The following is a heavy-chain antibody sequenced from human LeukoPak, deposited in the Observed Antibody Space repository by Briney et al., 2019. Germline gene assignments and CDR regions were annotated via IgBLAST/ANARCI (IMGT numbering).Heavy chain of an antibody. Sequence: QAGGSLRLSCAASGFTFSGSTMHWVRQASGKGLEWIGRIRSKDYNYATAYAASVKGRFTISRDDSKNMAYLQMNSLKSEDTALYYCTTQMLGENVQFDSWGQGTLVTVSS. CDR3: TTQMLGENVQFDS. CDR2: IRSKDYNYAT. V-gene: IGHV3-73*01. J-gene: IGHJ4*02. CDR1: GFTFSGST. D-gene: IGHD1-26*01.